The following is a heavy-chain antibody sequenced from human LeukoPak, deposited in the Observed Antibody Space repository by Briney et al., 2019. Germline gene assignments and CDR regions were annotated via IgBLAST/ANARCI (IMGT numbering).Heavy chain of an antibody. V-gene: IGHV6-1*01. Sequence: SQTLSLTCAISGDRVSANSAAWSWIRQSPARGLEWLGRTYYRSKWYSDYAVSVKSRITINPDTSKNQFYLQLNSVTPEDTAVYYCAREVGASSHLDYWGQGTLVTVSS. CDR1: GDRVSANSAA. CDR2: TYYRSKWYS. D-gene: IGHD1-26*01. J-gene: IGHJ4*02. CDR3: AREVGASSHLDY.